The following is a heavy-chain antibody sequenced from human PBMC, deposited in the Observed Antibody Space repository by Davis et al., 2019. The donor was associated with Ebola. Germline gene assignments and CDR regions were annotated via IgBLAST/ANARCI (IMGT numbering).Heavy chain of an antibody. V-gene: IGHV1-46*01. J-gene: IGHJ5*02. CDR1: GYTFTSYY. Sequence: ASVKVSCKASGYTFTSYYMHWVRQAPGQGLEWMGIINPSGGSTSYAQKFQGRVTMTRDTSTSTVYMELSSLRSEDTALYYCARDESSLRITIFGVGPGHNWFDPWGQGTLVTVSS. CDR3: ARDESSLRITIFGVGPGHNWFDP. CDR2: INPSGGST. D-gene: IGHD3-3*01.